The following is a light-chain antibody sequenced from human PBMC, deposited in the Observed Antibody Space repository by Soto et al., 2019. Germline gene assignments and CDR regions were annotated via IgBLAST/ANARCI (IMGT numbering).Light chain of an antibody. Sequence: QPVLTQPASVSGSPGQSITISCTGTSSDVGGYYYVSWYQHHPGKAPKLMIYEVTNRPSGVSSRFSGSNSGNTASLIISGLQAEDEADYYCSSYTSSSAPHVVFGGGTKLTVL. V-gene: IGLV2-14*01. CDR1: SSDVGGYYY. CDR2: EVT. J-gene: IGLJ2*01. CDR3: SSYTSSSAPHVV.